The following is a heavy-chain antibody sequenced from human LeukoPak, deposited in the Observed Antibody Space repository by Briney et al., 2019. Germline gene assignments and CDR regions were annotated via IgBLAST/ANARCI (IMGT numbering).Heavy chain of an antibody. CDR1: GGSISSYY. V-gene: IGHV4-59*01. D-gene: IGHD2-2*01. CDR3: ARSSTSCYVCRPDAFDI. Sequence: PSETLSLTCTVSGGSISSYYWSWIRQPPGKGLEWIGYIYYSGSTNYNPSLKSRVTISVDTSKNQFSLKLSSVTAADTAVYYCARSSTSCYVCRPDAFDIWGQGTMVTVSS. J-gene: IGHJ3*02. CDR2: IYYSGST.